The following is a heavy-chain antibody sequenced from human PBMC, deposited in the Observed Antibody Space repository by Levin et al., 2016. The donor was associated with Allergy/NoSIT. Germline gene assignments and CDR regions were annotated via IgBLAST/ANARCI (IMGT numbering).Heavy chain of an antibody. CDR3: AREDCGGDCSHMGY. V-gene: IGHV3-33*01. CDR2: IWYDGSNK. D-gene: IGHD2-21*01. Sequence: VRQVPGKGLEWVAVIWYDGSNKYYADSVKGRFTISRDNSKNTLYLQMNSLRAEDTAVYYCAREDCGGDCSHMGYWGQGTLVTVSS. J-gene: IGHJ4*02.